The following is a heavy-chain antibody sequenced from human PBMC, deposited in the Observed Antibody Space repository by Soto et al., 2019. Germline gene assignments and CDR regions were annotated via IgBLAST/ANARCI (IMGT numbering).Heavy chain of an antibody. CDR3: ARDLDGSGSYFTDF. J-gene: IGHJ4*02. V-gene: IGHV1-18*01. Sequence: ASVKVSCKAYGYVFSGYGINWVRQVPGQGLEWMGWISAYNGNKNYAQKFQGRVTMTTDTSTSTAYLEVRSLRSDDTAVYYCARDLDGSGSYFTDFWGQGXLVTVYS. D-gene: IGHD3-10*01. CDR2: ISAYNGNK. CDR1: GYVFSGYG.